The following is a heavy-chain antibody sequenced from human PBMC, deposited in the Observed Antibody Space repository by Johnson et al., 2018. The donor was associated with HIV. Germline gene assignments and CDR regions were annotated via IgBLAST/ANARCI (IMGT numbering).Heavy chain of an antibody. J-gene: IGHJ3*02. CDR1: GFIVSNNY. Sequence: VQLVESGGGVVQPGRSLRLSCAASGFIVSNNYMSWVRQAPGKGLEWVSYISGSGNSIYYADSVKGRFTISRDNAKNSLYLQMNSLRAEDTAVYYCARGDGYRRAFDIWGQGTMVTVSS. V-gene: IGHV3-11*04. CDR3: ARGDGYRRAFDI. D-gene: IGHD1-1*01. CDR2: ISGSGNSI.